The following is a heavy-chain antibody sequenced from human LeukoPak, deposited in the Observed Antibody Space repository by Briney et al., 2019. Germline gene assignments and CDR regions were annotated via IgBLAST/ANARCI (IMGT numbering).Heavy chain of an antibody. D-gene: IGHD3-10*01. V-gene: IGHV3-11*01. CDR1: GFTFSDYY. Sequence: SGGSLRLSCAAPGFTFSDYYMSWIRQAPGKGLEWVSYISSSGSTIYYADSVKGRFTISRDNAKNSLYLQMNSLRAEDTAVYYCAREGGPMVRAGRFDYWGQGTLVTVSS. CDR3: AREGGPMVRAGRFDY. CDR2: ISSSGSTI. J-gene: IGHJ4*02.